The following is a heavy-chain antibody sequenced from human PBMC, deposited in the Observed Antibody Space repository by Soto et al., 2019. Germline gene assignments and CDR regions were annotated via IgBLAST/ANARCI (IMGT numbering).Heavy chain of an antibody. J-gene: IGHJ6*02. CDR3: SSSRKGYGMDV. CDR2: MYRSGST. D-gene: IGHD6-13*01. Sequence: PSETLSLTCTVSGGSISSDGYYWSWIRQHPGKGLEWIGYMYRSGSTYYNPSLKNRLVISADTPKNQFTLKLSFVSAADTAVYYCSSSRKGYGMDVWGQGTTVTVSS. CDR1: GGSISSDGYY. V-gene: IGHV4-31*03.